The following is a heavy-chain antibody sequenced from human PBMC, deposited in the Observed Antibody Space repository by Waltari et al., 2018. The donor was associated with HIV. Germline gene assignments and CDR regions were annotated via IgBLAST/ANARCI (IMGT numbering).Heavy chain of an antibody. J-gene: IGHJ5*02. CDR3: AKPTLTTVTLNWFDP. Sequence: EVQLLESGGGLVQPGGSLRLSCAASGFTFSSYAMSWVRQAPGKGLEWVSAISGRGGSKYYPDSVKGRFTIARDNSKNTLYLQMNSLRAEDTAVYYCAKPTLTTVTLNWFDPWGQGTLVTVSS. V-gene: IGHV3-23*01. CDR1: GFTFSSYA. CDR2: ISGRGGSK. D-gene: IGHD4-17*01.